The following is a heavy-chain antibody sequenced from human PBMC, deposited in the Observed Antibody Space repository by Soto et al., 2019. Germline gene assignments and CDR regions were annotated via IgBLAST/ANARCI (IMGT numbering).Heavy chain of an antibody. J-gene: IGHJ6*02. CDR2: IHPGYSDT. V-gene: IGHV5-51*01. CDR3: ARTPVPEVAASLEYYYFSGMDV. CDR1: GYSFTSYW. Sequence: PGESLKISCEASGYSFTSYWIDWVRQMPGKGLEWMGIIHPGYSDTKYSPFFQGQVPHLVDKFITPAYLPCSSPKAPGPAMYYFARTPVPEVAASLEYYYFSGMDVWGQGTTATVSS. D-gene: IGHD2-15*01.